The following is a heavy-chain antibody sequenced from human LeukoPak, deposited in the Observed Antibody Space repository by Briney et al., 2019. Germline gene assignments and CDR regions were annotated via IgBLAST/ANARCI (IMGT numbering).Heavy chain of an antibody. D-gene: IGHD3-22*01. CDR2: ISSSGSTI. Sequence: GGSLRLSCAASGFTFSDYYMSWIRQAPGKGLEWVSYISSSGSTIYYADSVKARFTISRDNAKNSLYLQMNSLRAEDTAAYYCARDVLFSYDSSGYGFWGQGTLVTVSS. J-gene: IGHJ4*02. CDR3: ARDVLFSYDSSGYGF. CDR1: GFTFSDYY. V-gene: IGHV3-11*01.